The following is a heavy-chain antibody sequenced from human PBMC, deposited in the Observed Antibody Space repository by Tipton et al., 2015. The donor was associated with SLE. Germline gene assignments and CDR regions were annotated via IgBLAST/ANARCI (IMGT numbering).Heavy chain of an antibody. J-gene: IGHJ6*03. CDR1: GFTFSSYS. CDR2: ISSSSTYI. CDR3: ARDNLEWPNYYCYMDV. D-gene: IGHD3-3*01. Sequence: SLRLSCAASGFTFSSYSMSWFRQAPGTGLEWVSSISSSSTYIYYADSVQGRFTISRDNPKNSVYLQMKSLRAEDTAVYFCARDNLEWPNYYCYMDVWGKGTTVTVSS. V-gene: IGHV3-21*01.